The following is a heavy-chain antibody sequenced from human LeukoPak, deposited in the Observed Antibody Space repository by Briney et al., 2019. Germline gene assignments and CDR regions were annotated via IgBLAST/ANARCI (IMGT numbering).Heavy chain of an antibody. CDR3: ARDCRSYYDSSGYYDRYYYYGMDV. CDR2: IYYSGST. J-gene: IGHJ6*02. D-gene: IGHD3-22*01. V-gene: IGHV4-31*03. Sequence: SQTQSLTCTVSGGSISSGGYYWSWIRQHPGKGLEWIGYIYYSGSTYYNPSLKSRVTISVDTSKNQFSLKLSSVTAADTAVYYCARDCRSYYDSSGYYDRYYYYGMDVWGQGTTVTVSS. CDR1: GGSISSGGYY.